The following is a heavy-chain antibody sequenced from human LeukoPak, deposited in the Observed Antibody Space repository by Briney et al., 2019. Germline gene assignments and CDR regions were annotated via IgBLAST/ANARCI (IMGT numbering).Heavy chain of an antibody. CDR2: IIPIFGTA. D-gene: IGHD3-22*01. CDR1: GGTFSSYA. CDR3: AREYYYGSSGYPRDAFDI. Sequence: GASVKVSCKASGGTFSSYAISWVRQAPGQGLKWMGGIIPIFGTANYAQKFQGRVTITADESTSTAYMELSSLRSEDTAVYYCAREYYYGSSGYPRDAFDIWGQGTMVTVSS. V-gene: IGHV1-69*01. J-gene: IGHJ3*02.